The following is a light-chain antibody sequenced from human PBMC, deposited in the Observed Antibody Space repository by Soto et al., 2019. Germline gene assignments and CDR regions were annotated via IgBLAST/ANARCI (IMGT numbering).Light chain of an antibody. V-gene: IGKV4-1*01. Sequence: VTLSRDSIVVALGEGATINCESSHSFLFTSNNKNYLAWYQQKPGQPPKLLLSWASARESGVPERFSGSGSGTLFTLSISSLQAEDVAVYDCQLHFSCPLTIGGGTKVYI. CDR3: QLHFSCPLT. J-gene: IGKJ4*01. CDR1: HSFLFTSNNKNY. CDR2: WAS.